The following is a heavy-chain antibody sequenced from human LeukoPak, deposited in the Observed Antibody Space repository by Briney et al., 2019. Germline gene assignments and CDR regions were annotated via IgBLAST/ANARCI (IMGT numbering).Heavy chain of an antibody. J-gene: IGHJ4*02. D-gene: IGHD3-10*01. V-gene: IGHV4-34*01. CDR1: GGSFSGYY. CDR2: INHSGST. Sequence: SETLSLTCAVYGGSFSGYYWSWIRQPPGKGLEWIGEINHSGSTNYNPSLKSRVTISLDTSKKQVSMKMSSVSAADTAVYYCARGLRTDYYVLGAAPYCDYWGEGALVTVSS. CDR3: ARGLRTDYYVLGAAPYCDY.